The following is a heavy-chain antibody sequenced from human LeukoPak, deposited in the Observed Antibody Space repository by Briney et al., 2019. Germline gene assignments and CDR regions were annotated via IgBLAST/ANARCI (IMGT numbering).Heavy chain of an antibody. Sequence: GGSLRLSCAASGFTFSSYSMNWVRQAPGKGLEWVSSISSSSYIYYADSVKGRFTISRDNAKNSLYLQMNSLRAGDTAVYYCARVGTDYYDSSGYYWGDAFDIWGQGTMVTVSS. D-gene: IGHD3-22*01. CDR3: ARVGTDYYDSSGYYWGDAFDI. CDR2: ISSSSYI. CDR1: GFTFSSYS. V-gene: IGHV3-21*01. J-gene: IGHJ3*02.